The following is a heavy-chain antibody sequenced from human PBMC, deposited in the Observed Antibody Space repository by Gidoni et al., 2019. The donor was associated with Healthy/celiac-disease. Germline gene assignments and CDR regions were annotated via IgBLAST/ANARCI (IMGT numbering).Heavy chain of an antibody. V-gene: IGHV1-18*01. Sequence: QVQLVQSGAEVKKPGASVKVSCKASGYTFTRRMRPPCVSPIKTQPSGSSPSPHPLPGPGLEWMGWISAYNGNTNYAQKLQGRVTMTTDTSTSTAYMELRSLRSDDTAVYYCARAGYSSGWYYFDYWGQGTLVTVSS. CDR3: ARAGYSSGWYYFDY. J-gene: IGHJ4*02. D-gene: IGHD6-19*01. CDR1: GYTFTRRMRPPCV. CDR2: ISAYNGNT.